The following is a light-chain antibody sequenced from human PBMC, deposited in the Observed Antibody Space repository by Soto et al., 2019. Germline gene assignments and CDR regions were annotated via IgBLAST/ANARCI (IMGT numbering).Light chain of an antibody. V-gene: IGLV6-57*01. CDR1: SGSIATNS. CDR3: QSYDTTNQV. J-gene: IGLJ3*02. CDR2: EAN. Sequence: FMLTQPHSVTESPGKTVTISCTRSSGSIATNSVQWFQQRPGSSPTTVIYEANQRPSGVPDLFSGSHDSSSNSAYLTISGLKTEYEAYDYCQSYDTTNQVYGGGTKLTVL.